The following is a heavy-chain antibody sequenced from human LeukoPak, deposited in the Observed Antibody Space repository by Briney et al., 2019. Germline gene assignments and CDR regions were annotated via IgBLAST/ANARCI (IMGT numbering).Heavy chain of an antibody. CDR2: INPNSGGT. D-gene: IGHD4-17*01. J-gene: IGHJ4*02. Sequence: ASVKVSCKAFGYTFTDYHMHWVRQAPGQGLEWMGWINPNSGGTNYAQKFQGRVTMTRDTSISTAYMELTRLRSDDTAVYYCARDNGDYWFDYWGQGTLVTVSS. CDR3: ARDNGDYWFDY. V-gene: IGHV1-2*02. CDR1: GYTFTDYH.